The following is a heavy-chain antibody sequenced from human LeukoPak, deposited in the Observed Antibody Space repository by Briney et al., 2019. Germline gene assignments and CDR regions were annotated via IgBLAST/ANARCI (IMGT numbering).Heavy chain of an antibody. Sequence: SETLSLTCTVSGGSISSYYWGWIRQPPGKGLEWIGYIYYSGSTNYNPSLKSRVTISVDTSKNQFSLKLSSVTAADTAVYYCARDLRTGDYDYYYYMDVWGKGTTVTVSS. J-gene: IGHJ6*03. D-gene: IGHD4-17*01. CDR3: ARDLRTGDYDYYYYMDV. V-gene: IGHV4-59*01. CDR2: IYYSGST. CDR1: GGSISSYY.